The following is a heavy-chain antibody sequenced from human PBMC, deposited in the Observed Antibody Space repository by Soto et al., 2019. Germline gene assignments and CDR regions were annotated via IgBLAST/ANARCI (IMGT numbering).Heavy chain of an antibody. V-gene: IGHV1-69*02. Sequence: SVKVSCKASGGTFSSYTISWVRQAPGQGLEWMGRIIPILGIANYAQKFQGRVTITADKSTSTAYMELSSLRSEDTAVYYCARLLSGTQAELIVDYWGQGTLVTVSS. CDR1: GGTFSSYT. CDR2: IIPILGIA. CDR3: ARLLSGTQAELIVDY. D-gene: IGHD1-7*01. J-gene: IGHJ4*02.